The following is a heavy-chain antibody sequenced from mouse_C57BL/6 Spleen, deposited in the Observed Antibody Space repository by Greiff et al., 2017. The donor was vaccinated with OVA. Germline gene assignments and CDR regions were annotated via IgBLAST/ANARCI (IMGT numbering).Heavy chain of an antibody. J-gene: IGHJ3*01. CDR1: GYTFTSYW. CDR3: ARLEDLYGNYEGAY. CDR2: IHPNSGST. Sequence: QVQLQQPGAELVKPGASVKLSCKASGYTFTSYWMHWVKQRPGQGLEWIGMIHPNSGSTNYNEKFKSKATLTVDKSSSTAYMQLSSLTSEDSAVYYCARLEDLYGNYEGAYWGQGTLVTVSA. D-gene: IGHD2-1*01. V-gene: IGHV1-64*01.